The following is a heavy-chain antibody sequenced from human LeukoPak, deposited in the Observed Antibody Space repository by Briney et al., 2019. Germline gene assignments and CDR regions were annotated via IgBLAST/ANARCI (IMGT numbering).Heavy chain of an antibody. D-gene: IGHD1-26*01. J-gene: IGHJ4*02. CDR3: ARDREVGATIHDY. V-gene: IGHV3-7*01. Sequence: AGSLRLSCAASGFTFSNYYMSWVRQAPGKGLEWVANIKQDGSDKSYVDSVKGRFTISRDNAENSLYLQMNSLRAEDTAVYFCARDREVGATIHDYWGQGTLVTVSS. CDR2: IKQDGSDK. CDR1: GFTFSNYY.